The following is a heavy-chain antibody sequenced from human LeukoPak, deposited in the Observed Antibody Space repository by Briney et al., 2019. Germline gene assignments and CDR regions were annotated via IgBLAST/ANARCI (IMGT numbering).Heavy chain of an antibody. CDR3: AREGDIFGAFDI. J-gene: IGHJ3*02. V-gene: IGHV3-30*02. D-gene: IGHD3-9*01. CDR1: GFTFSSYG. Sequence: GGSLRLSCAASGFTFSSYGMHWVRQAPGKGLEWVAFIRYDGSNKYYADSVKGRFTISRDNSKNTLYLQMNSLRAEDTAVYYCAREGDIFGAFDIWGQGTMVTVSS. CDR2: IRYDGSNK.